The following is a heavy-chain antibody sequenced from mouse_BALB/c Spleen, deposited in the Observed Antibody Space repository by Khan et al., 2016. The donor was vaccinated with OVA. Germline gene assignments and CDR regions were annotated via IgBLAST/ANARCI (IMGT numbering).Heavy chain of an antibody. V-gene: IGHV1-4*01. J-gene: IGHJ3*01. CDR2: IIPSSDYS. D-gene: IGHD2-14*01. CDR3: AREGAYYRSDGWFAY. CDR1: GYTFSTYT. Sequence: QVRLQQSGAELARPGASVKMSCKASGYTFSTYTIHWVKQRPGQGLEWIRYIIPSSDYSNYNQKFKDKATLTADKSSSTAYMQLSSLTSEDSAVYYCAREGAYYRSDGWFAYWGQGTLVTVSA.